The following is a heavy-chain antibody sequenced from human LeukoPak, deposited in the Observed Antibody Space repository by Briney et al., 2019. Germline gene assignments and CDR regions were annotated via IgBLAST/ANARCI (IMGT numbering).Heavy chain of an antibody. V-gene: IGHV3-48*01. CDR3: ARDYKYAFDN. J-gene: IGHJ4*02. Sequence: GGSLRLSCAASGFTFSDYSMNWVRQAPGKGLEWVSYIGISSGNTNYADSVKGRFTISGDKAKNSLYLQMNSLRVEDTAVYYCARDYKYAFDNWGQGTLVTVSS. D-gene: IGHD5-24*01. CDR1: GFTFSDYS. CDR2: IGISSGNT.